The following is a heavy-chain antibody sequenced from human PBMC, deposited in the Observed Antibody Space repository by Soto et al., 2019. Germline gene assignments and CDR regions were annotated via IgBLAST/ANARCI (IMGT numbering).Heavy chain of an antibody. CDR3: ASFYGDYQRKSMDV. V-gene: IGHV4-30-4*01. D-gene: IGHD4-17*01. CDR2: IYYSGST. J-gene: IGHJ6*02. CDR1: GGPISSGDYY. Sequence: SETLSLTCTVSGGPISSGDYYWSWIRQPPGKGLEWIGYIYYSGSTYYNPSLKSRVTISVDTSKNQFSLKLSSVTAADTAVYYCASFYGDYQRKSMDVWGQGTTVTVSS.